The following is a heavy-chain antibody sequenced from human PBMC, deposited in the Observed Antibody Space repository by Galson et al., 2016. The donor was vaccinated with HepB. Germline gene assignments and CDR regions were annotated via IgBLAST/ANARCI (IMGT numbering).Heavy chain of an antibody. D-gene: IGHD3-9*01. CDR1: GFNFNNYG. CDR2: ISTDGHHK. CDR3: AKDGHYDILTGYSYYFDY. V-gene: IGHV3-30*18. J-gene: IGHJ4*02. Sequence: SLRLSCAASGFNFNNYGMHWVRQAPGKGLEWVAIISTDGHHKHYGDAVKGRFTISRDNSKNTLYLQMSSLRTEDTAVYYCAKDGHYDILTGYSYYFDYWGQGTLVTVSS.